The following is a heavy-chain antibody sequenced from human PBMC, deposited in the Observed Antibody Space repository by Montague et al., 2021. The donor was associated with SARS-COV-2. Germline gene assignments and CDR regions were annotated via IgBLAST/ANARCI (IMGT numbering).Heavy chain of an antibody. J-gene: IGHJ4*02. CDR3: AKARGGTYYYFDY. Sequence: SLRLSCAASGFTYSSYAMTWVRQTPGKGLDCVSTISGRGDTTYYADSVRGRFTISRANSRDTLYLEMNSLRADDAAVYYCAKARGGTYYYFDYWGQGTLVTVSS. CDR1: GFTYSSYA. V-gene: IGHV3-23*01. CDR2: ISGRGDTT. D-gene: IGHD1-26*01.